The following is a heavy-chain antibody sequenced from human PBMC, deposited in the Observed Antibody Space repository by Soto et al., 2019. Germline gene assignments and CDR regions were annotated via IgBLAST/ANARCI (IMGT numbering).Heavy chain of an antibody. J-gene: IGHJ5*02. CDR2: ISGSGAST. D-gene: IGHD2-2*01. CDR3: AKADCSSTIGNLAHPSDNWFDP. CDR1: GFTFRSYA. Sequence: GGSLRLSCAASGFTFRSYAMSWARQAPGKGLEWVSTISGSGASTYYADSVKGRFTISRDNSKNTLYLQMNSLRAEDTAVYYCAKADCSSTIGNLAHPSDNWFDPWGQGDLVIVSS. V-gene: IGHV3-23*01.